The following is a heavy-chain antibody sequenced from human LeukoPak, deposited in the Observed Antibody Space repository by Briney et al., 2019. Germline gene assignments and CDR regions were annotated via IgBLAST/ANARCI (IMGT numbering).Heavy chain of an antibody. Sequence: GGSLRLSCAASGFTFSSYAMSWVRQAPGRGLEWVSAISGSGGSTYYADSVKGRFTISRDNSKNTLYLRMNSLRAEDTAVYYCTGCSGGSCDPIDYWGQGTLVTVSS. CDR1: GFTFSSYA. CDR2: ISGSGGST. V-gene: IGHV3-23*01. J-gene: IGHJ4*02. D-gene: IGHD2-15*01. CDR3: TGCSGGSCDPIDY.